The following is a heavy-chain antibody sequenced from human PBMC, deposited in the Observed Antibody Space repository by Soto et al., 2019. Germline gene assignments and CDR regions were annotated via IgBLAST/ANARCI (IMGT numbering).Heavy chain of an antibody. Sequence: QVQLVQSGAEVKKPGTSVKVSCTASGYTFSSHGISWVRQAPGQGLQWIGWATGDNANTNYAQSRQGRVTVTTDTSANTGHRELTSLTSDATSVYYCSSDLGCCRSGTGQREGFEPRGQGTLVIVSS. J-gene: IGHJ5*02. CDR3: SSDLGCCRSGTGQREGFEP. CDR1: GYTFSSHG. CDR2: ATGDNANT. D-gene: IGHD1-26*01. V-gene: IGHV1-18*01.